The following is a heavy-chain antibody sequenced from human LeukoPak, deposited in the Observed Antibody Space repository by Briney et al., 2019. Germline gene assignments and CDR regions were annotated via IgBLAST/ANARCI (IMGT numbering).Heavy chain of an antibody. V-gene: IGHV4-39*01. D-gene: IGHD6-19*01. CDR1: GGSISSSSYY. J-gene: IGHJ4*02. CDR3: ARSSGWFGRFDY. Sequence: SETLSLTCTVSGGSISSSSYYWGWIRQPPGKGLEWIGSIYYRGNTYKQRSLKSRVTVSVDTSKNQFSLKVSSVIAEDTAVYYCARSSGWFGRFDYWGEGTLVTVSS. CDR2: IYYRGNT.